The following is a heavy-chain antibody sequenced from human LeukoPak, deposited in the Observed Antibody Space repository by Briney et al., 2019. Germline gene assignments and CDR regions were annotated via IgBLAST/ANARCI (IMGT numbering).Heavy chain of an antibody. D-gene: IGHD1-26*01. CDR2: ISGSGATT. Sequence: TGGSLRLSCAASGLPFKNCAMSWVRQAPGKGLEWVSLISGSGATTSYAESVKGRFTISRDNDKNSLYLQMNGLRAEDTAVYYCARVVGARLSMADYWGQGTLVTVSS. J-gene: IGHJ4*02. CDR1: GLPFKNCA. CDR3: ARVVGARLSMADY. V-gene: IGHV3-23*01.